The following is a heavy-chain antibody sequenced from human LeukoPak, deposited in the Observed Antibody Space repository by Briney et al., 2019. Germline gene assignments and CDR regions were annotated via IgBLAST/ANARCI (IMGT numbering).Heavy chain of an antibody. CDR1: GFTFSSYS. Sequence: GGSLRLSCAASGFTFSSYSMNWVRQAPGKGLEWVSYISSSSSTIYYADSVKGRFTISRDNAKNSLYLQMNSLRAEDTAVYYCARDSSSWYEYGNNWFDPWGQGTLVTVSS. V-gene: IGHV3-48*04. CDR3: ARDSSSWYEYGNNWFDP. CDR2: ISSSSSTI. J-gene: IGHJ5*02. D-gene: IGHD6-13*01.